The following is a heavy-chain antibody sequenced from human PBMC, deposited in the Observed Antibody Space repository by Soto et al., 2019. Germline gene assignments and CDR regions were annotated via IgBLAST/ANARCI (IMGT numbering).Heavy chain of an antibody. CDR1: GYSFAGYW. V-gene: IGHV5-10-1*01. CDR2: IDPSDSQT. Sequence: PGESLKISCKGSGYSFAGYWITWVRQEPGKGLEWMGQIDPSDSQTYYSPSFRGHVTISVTKSITTVFLQWSSLRASDTAMYYCARQIYDSDTGPNFQYYFDSWGQGTPVIVSS. J-gene: IGHJ4*02. D-gene: IGHD3-22*01. CDR3: ARQIYDSDTGPNFQYYFDS.